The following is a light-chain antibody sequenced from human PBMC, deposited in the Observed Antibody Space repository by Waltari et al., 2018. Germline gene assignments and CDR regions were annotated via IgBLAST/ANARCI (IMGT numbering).Light chain of an antibody. J-gene: IGKJ3*01. Sequence: DIVMTQSLLSLPVTPGEPASISCRSSQSLLHSNGYNYLDWYLQKPGQSPQLLIYLGSNRASGVPDRFSGSGSGTDFTLTISRVEAEDVGFYYCMQSLQTPLFTFGPGTKVDIK. CDR3: MQSLQTPLFT. CDR1: QSLLHSNGYNY. V-gene: IGKV2-28*01. CDR2: LGS.